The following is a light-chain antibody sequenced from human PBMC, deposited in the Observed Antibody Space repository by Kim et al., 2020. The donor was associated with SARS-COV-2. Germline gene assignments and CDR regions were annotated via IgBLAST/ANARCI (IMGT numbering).Light chain of an antibody. V-gene: IGLV3-21*04. CDR3: QVWDSSRDHRL. CDR2: YDS. J-gene: IGLJ2*01. Sequence: SYELTQPPSVSVAPGKTARITCWGNNIGSKSVHWYQQKPGHAPVLVIYYDSDRPSGIPERFSGSNSGNTATLTISRVEAGAEADYSCQVWDSSRDHRLFG. CDR1: NIGSKS.